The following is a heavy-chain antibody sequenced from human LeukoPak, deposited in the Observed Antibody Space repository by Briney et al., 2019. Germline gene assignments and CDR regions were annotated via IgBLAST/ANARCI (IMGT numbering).Heavy chain of an antibody. J-gene: IGHJ4*02. D-gene: IGHD3-10*01. Sequence: ASVKVSCKASGFTLSGSAVQWVRQARGQRLEWLGWVIVDSGRTHFLQKLQDRVILNRDMSTNTAYTELTGLTSEDTAVYYCATDSTPMVRGLIIAFAYWGQGTQVTVSS. CDR3: ATDSTPMVRGLIIAFAY. CDR2: VIVDSGRT. V-gene: IGHV1-58*01. CDR1: GFTLSGSA.